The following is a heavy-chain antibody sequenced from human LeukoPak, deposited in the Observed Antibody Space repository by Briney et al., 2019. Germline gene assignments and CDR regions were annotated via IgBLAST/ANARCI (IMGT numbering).Heavy chain of an antibody. CDR2: ISYDGSNK. Sequence: PGRSLRLSCAASGFTFSSYGMHWVRQAPGKGLEWVAVISYDGSNKYYADSVKGRFTISRDNSKNTLYLQMNSLRAEDTAVYYCARAPSGSYDYWGQGTLVTVSS. CDR3: ARAPSGSYDY. J-gene: IGHJ4*02. V-gene: IGHV3-30*03. D-gene: IGHD1-26*01. CDR1: GFTFSSYG.